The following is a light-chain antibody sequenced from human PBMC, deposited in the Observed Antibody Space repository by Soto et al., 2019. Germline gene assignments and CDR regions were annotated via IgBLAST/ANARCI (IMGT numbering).Light chain of an antibody. CDR2: WAS. Sequence: DIVMTQSPDSLAVSLGERATISCKSSQSLLYSSSNKNYLAWYPQKPGQPPKLLVSWASTRESGVPDRFSGSGSGTDFTLTITSLQAEDVAIYYCQQYYSLYTFGQGTKLEIK. CDR3: QQYYSLYT. CDR1: QSLLYSSSNKNY. J-gene: IGKJ2*01. V-gene: IGKV4-1*01.